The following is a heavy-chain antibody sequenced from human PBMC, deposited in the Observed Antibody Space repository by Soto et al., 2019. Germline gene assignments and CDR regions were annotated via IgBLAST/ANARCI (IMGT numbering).Heavy chain of an antibody. CDR2: IYWDDDN. CDR3: EYGSGWLFEF. Sequence: QITLKESGPTLVKPTQTLTLTCTFSGFSLTSNAVGVGWFRQPPGKALEWLALIYWDDDNHYSPSLNSRLTFTKDTSKNQVVLIMTNMDPVDTATYYCEYGSGWLFEFWGQGTLVTVSS. CDR1: GFSLTSNAVG. V-gene: IGHV2-5*02. J-gene: IGHJ4*02. D-gene: IGHD6-19*01.